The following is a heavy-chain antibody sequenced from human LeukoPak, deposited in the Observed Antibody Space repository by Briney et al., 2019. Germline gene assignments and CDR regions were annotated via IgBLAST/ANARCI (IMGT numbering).Heavy chain of an antibody. CDR3: AKGLGYYYYYYMDV. V-gene: IGHV3-30*02. CDR2: IRYDGSNK. D-gene: IGHD6-19*01. CDR1: GFTFSSYG. J-gene: IGHJ6*03. Sequence: GGSLRLSCAASGFTFSSYGMHWVRQAPGKGLEWVAFIRYDGSNKYYADSVKGRFTISRGNSKNTLYLQMNSLRAEDTAVYYCAKGLGYYYYYYMDVWGKGTTVTVSS.